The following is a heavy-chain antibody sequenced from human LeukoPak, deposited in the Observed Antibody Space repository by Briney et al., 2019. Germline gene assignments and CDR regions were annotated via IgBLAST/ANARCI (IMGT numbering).Heavy chain of an antibody. J-gene: IGHJ4*02. CDR1: GSTFDDYA. CDR2: ISGDGGST. Sequence: PGGSLRLSCAASGSTFDDYAMHWVRQAPGKGLEWVSLISGDGGSTYYADSVKGRFTISTDNSKNSLYLQMNSLRTEDTALYYCAKVLGYYDSSGYYQEGGFDYWGQGTLVTVSS. V-gene: IGHV3-43*02. D-gene: IGHD3-22*01. CDR3: AKVLGYYDSSGYYQEGGFDY.